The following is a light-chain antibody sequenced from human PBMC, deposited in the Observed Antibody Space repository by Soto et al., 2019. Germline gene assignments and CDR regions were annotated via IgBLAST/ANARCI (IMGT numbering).Light chain of an antibody. J-gene: IGKJ5*01. CDR2: GAF. Sequence: EIVLTQSPATLSVSPGGRATLSCRGSPSVANFVAWYQQKPGQAPRLLIYGAFNRATGIPARFSGSGSGTDFTLTISSLEPEDSAVYYCQQRNIWPPVTFGHGTRLEIK. V-gene: IGKV3-11*01. CDR1: PSVANF. CDR3: QQRNIWPPVT.